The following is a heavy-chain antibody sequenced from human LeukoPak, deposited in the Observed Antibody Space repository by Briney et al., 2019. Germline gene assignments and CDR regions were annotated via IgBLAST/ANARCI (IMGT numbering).Heavy chain of an antibody. Sequence: ASVKVSCKASGGTFSSYTISWVRQAPGQGLEWMGRIIPILGIANCAQKFQGRVTITADKSTSTAYMELSSLRSEDTAVYYCARRYDSSGYYGEESWGQGTLVTVSS. J-gene: IGHJ4*02. CDR3: ARRYDSSGYYGEES. V-gene: IGHV1-69*02. D-gene: IGHD3-22*01. CDR2: IIPILGIA. CDR1: GGTFSSYT.